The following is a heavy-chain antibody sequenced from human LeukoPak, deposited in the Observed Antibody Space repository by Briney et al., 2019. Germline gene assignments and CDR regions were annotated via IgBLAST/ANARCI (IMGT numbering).Heavy chain of an antibody. CDR1: GGTFSSYA. Sequence: SVKVPCKASGGTFSSYAISWVRQAPGQGLEWMGGIIPIFGTANYAQKFQGRVTITADESTSTAYMELSSLRSEDTAVYYCARDPDRDYSTGYWGQGTLVTVSS. CDR2: IIPIFGTA. CDR3: ARDPDRDYSTGY. D-gene: IGHD4-11*01. J-gene: IGHJ4*02. V-gene: IGHV1-69*13.